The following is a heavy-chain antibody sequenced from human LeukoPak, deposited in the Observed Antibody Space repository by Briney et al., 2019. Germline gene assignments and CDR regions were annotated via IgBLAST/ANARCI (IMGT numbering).Heavy chain of an antibody. CDR2: IIPIFGTA. V-gene: IGHV1-69*05. J-gene: IGHJ4*02. CDR3: ARDSVWGSYRYDY. CDR1: GGTFSSYA. Sequence: SVKVSCKACGGTFSSYAISWVRQAPGQGLEWMGGIIPIFGTANYAQKFQGRVTITTDESTSTAYMELSSLRSEDTAVYYCARDSVWGSYRYDYWGQGTLVTVSS. D-gene: IGHD3-16*02.